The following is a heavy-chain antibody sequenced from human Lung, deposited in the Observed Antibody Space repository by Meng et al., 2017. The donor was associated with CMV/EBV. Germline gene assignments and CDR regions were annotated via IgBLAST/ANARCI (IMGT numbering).Heavy chain of an antibody. CDR2: IIPIFGTA. CDR3: ASVGFCSGTTCYTGDYTSRRHFEH. J-gene: IGHJ4*02. D-gene: IGHD2-2*02. Sequence: SXXVSXXASGGTFSSFAISWVRQAPGQGLEWMGGIIPIFGTANYAQNFQGRVTITTDESRITAYMELSSLRSEDSAIYYCASVGFCSGTTCYTGDYTSRRHFEHWXQGTLVTVSS. V-gene: IGHV1-69*05. CDR1: GGTFSSFA.